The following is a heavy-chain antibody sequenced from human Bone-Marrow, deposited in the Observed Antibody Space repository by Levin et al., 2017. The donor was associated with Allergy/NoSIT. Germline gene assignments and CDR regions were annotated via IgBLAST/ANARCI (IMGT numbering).Heavy chain of an antibody. D-gene: IGHD3-3*01. CDR1: GFSFNKVW. J-gene: IGHJ4*02. CDR2: INQDGGQK. V-gene: IGHV3-7*01. Sequence: GGSLRLSCEASGFSFNKVWMTWVRQAPGKGLEWVANINQDGGQKYYVDSVEGRFTISRDNSKNTVFLQMHSLRADDTAVYYCARDRGVEGDDLGSGLDCWGQGTLVTVSS. CDR3: ARDRGVEGDDLGSGLDC.